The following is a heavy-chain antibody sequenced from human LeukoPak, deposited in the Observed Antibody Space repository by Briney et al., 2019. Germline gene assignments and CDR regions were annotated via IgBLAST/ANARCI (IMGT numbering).Heavy chain of an antibody. CDR3: ARDGYCSSTSCRGGGYYYYGMDV. V-gene: IGHV1-46*01. CDR1: GYTFTSYY. D-gene: IGHD2-2*01. J-gene: IGHJ6*02. CDR2: INPSSGST. Sequence: ASVKVSCKASGYTFTSYYMHWVRQAPGQGLEWMGIINPSSGSTSYAQKFQGRVTMTRDTSTSTAYMELSSLRSEDTAVYYCARDGYCSSTSCRGGGYYYYGMDVWGQGTTVTVSS.